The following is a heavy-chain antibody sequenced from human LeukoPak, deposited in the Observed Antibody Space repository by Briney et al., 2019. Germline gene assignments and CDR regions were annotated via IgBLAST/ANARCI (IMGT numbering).Heavy chain of an antibody. CDR2: RNSNSGNT. CDR3: ARALRGVAVAGTSYYFDY. J-gene: IGHJ4*02. V-gene: IGHV1-8*01. Sequence: ASVKVSCTASGSTFSGYDINWVRQATGQALGWMGWRNSNSGNTGYAQKYQGRVIMTRNTSISTAYMELSSLISEDTAVYYCARALRGVAVAGTSYYFDYWGQGTLVTVSS. D-gene: IGHD6-19*01. CDR1: GSTFSGYD.